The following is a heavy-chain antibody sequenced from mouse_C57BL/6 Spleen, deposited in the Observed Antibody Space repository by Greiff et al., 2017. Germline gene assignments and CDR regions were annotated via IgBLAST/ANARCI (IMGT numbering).Heavy chain of an antibody. Sequence: VQLQQSGPELVKPGASVKFSCKASGYEFSSSWMNWVKQRPGKGLEWIGRIYPGDGDTNYNGKFKGKATLTADKSSSTAYMQHSSLTSEDSAVYFCAREDYGSSPFAYWGQGTLVTVSA. CDR1: GYEFSSSW. D-gene: IGHD1-1*01. CDR2: IYPGDGDT. J-gene: IGHJ3*01. V-gene: IGHV1-82*01. CDR3: AREDYGSSPFAY.